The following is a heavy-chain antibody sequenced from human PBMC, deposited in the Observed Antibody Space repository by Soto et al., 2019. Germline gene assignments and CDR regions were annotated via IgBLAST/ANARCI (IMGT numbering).Heavy chain of an antibody. J-gene: IGHJ4*02. CDR3: TKRVYNTISCTGRDDY. CDR2: ISGRGDAA. CDR1: GFTFSSYA. D-gene: IGHD2-8*02. Sequence: PGGSLRLTCAASGFTFSSYAMTCVRQAPGKGLEWVSGISGRGDAAYYADSVKGRFTISRDNSKNTLYLQLNSLRAEDTAVYYCTKRVYNTISCTGRDDYWGQQT. V-gene: IGHV3-23*01.